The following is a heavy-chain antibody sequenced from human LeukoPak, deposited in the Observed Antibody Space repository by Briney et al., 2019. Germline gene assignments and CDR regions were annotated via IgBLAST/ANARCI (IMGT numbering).Heavy chain of an antibody. D-gene: IGHD6-13*01. CDR2: TYYRSKWHR. Sequence: SQTLSLTCAISGDSVSSKSAAWNWIRQSPSRGLEWLGRTYYRSKWHRDYAVSVKSRITINPDTSKNQFSLKLSSVTAADTAVYYCARVVDGSSWYSDYWGQGTLVTVSS. CDR1: GDSVSSKSAA. J-gene: IGHJ4*02. V-gene: IGHV6-1*01. CDR3: ARVVDGSSWYSDY.